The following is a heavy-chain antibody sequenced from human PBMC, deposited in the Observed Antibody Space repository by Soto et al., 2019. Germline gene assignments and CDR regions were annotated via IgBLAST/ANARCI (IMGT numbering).Heavy chain of an antibody. CDR2: IYYSGST. J-gene: IGHJ4*02. D-gene: IGHD6-19*01. CDR1: GGSISSSSYY. CDR3: ARLSVAGFDY. Sequence: SETLSLTCTVSGGSISSSSYYWGWIRQPPGKGLEWIGYIYYSGSTNYNPSLKSRVTISVDTSKNQFSLKLSSVTAADTAVYYCARLSVAGFDYWGQGTLVTVSS. V-gene: IGHV4-61*05.